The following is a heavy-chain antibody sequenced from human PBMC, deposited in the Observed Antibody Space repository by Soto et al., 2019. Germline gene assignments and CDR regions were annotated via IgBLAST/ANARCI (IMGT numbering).Heavy chain of an antibody. V-gene: IGHV1-18*01. J-gene: IGHJ1*01. CDR1: GYTFTSYG. D-gene: IGHD3-22*01. CDR3: ASGXXYDSSRRGGFQH. CDR2: ISAYNGNT. Sequence: QVQLVQSGAEVKKPGASVKVSCKASGYTFTSYGISWVRQAPGQGLEWMGWISAYNGNTNYAQKLQGRVTMTTETXXXTPYXEXRXLXXDDXXVYYSASGXXYDSSRRGGFQHWGQGTLVTVSS.